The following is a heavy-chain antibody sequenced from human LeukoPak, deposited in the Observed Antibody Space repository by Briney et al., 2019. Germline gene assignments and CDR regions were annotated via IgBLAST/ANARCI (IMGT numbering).Heavy chain of an antibody. Sequence: GGSLRLSCAASGFTFSSYAMHWVRQAPGKGLEWLALILYDGNNKYYADSVKGRFTVSRDNSKNTLYLQMNSLRAEDTAVYYCARDCYYDSSDFTRDEGYFDYWGQGTLVTVSS. CDR2: ILYDGNNK. CDR3: ARDCYYDSSDFTRDEGYFDY. J-gene: IGHJ4*02. V-gene: IGHV3-30*02. D-gene: IGHD3-22*01. CDR1: GFTFSSYA.